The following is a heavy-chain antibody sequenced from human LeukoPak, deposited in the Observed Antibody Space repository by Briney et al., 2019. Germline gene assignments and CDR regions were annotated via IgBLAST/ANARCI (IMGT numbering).Heavy chain of an antibody. CDR3: ARGFRDTAMFLDY. D-gene: IGHD5-18*01. CDR1: GFTFSSYE. CDR2: ISGSSSNV. V-gene: IGHV3-48*03. J-gene: IGHJ4*02. Sequence: PGGSLRLSCAASGFTFSSYEMNWVRQAPGKGLEWISAISGSSSNVYYAASVGGRFTISRDNAENSLYLQLNTMRAEDTAVYYCARGFRDTAMFLDYWGQGTLVTVSS.